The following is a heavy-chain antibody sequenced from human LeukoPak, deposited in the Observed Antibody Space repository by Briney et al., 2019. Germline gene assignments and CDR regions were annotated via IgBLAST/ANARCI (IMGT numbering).Heavy chain of an antibody. J-gene: IGHJ3*02. CDR1: GGSFSGYY. CDR2: INHSGST. CDR3: ARARGYCSSTSCYRRGAFDI. Sequence: PSETLSLTCAVYGGSFSGYYWSWIRQPPGKGLEWIGGINHSGSTNYNPSLKSRVTISVDTSKNQFSLKLSSVTAADTAVYYCARARGYCSSTSCYRRGAFDIWGQGTMVTVSS. V-gene: IGHV4-34*01. D-gene: IGHD2-2*02.